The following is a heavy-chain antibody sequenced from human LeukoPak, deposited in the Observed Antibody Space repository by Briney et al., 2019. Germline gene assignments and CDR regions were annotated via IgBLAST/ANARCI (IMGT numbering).Heavy chain of an antibody. J-gene: IGHJ3*02. CDR1: GFTFSSYA. CDR3: ATSGESITMVRGVIDAFDI. V-gene: IGHV3-23*01. D-gene: IGHD3-10*01. Sequence: PGGSLRLSCAASGFTFSSYAMSWVRQAPGKGLEWVSAISGSGGSTYYADSVKGRFTISRDNSKNTLYLQMNSLRAEDTAVYYCATSGESITMVRGVIDAFDIWGQGTMVTVSS. CDR2: ISGSGGST.